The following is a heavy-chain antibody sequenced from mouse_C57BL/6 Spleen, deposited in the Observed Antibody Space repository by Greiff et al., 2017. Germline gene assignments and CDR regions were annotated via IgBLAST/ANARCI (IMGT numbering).Heavy chain of an antibody. D-gene: IGHD4-1*01. CDR3: ARSEADGTLAY. CDR2: FYPGSGSI. J-gene: IGHJ3*01. CDR1: GYTFTDYT. V-gene: IGHV1-62-2*01. Sequence: QVQLQQSGPELVKPGASVKLSCKASGYTFTDYTINWVKQSSGKGLEWIGEFYPGSGSITYNEKFKVKATLTADKSSSTVYMELSRVTSEDSGVYFCARSEADGTLAYWGQGTLVTVSA.